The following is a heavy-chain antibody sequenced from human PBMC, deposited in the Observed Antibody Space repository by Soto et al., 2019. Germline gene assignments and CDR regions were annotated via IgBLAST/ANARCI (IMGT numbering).Heavy chain of an antibody. Sequence: ASGNGACNASGYTFTSYGISWVRQAPGQGLEWMGWISADNGNTKYAQKLQGRVTMTTDTSTSTAYMELRSLRSDDTAVYSCARSPKIAAAGPVGMDVWVQGTKATVS. CDR1: GYTFTSYG. CDR2: ISADNGNT. J-gene: IGHJ6*02. D-gene: IGHD6-13*01. CDR3: ARSPKIAAAGPVGMDV. V-gene: IGHV1-18*04.